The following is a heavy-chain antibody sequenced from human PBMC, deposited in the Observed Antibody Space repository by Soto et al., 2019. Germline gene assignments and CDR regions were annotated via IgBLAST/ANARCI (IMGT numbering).Heavy chain of an antibody. Sequence: GGSLRLSCAASGFTFSSYGMHWVRQAPGKGLEWVAVISYDGSNKYYADSVKGRFTISRDNSKNTLYLQMNSLRAEDTAVYYCAKDFVGSGKGSGWAHYWGQGTLVTVSS. V-gene: IGHV3-30*18. D-gene: IGHD3-10*01. CDR1: GFTFSSYG. J-gene: IGHJ4*02. CDR2: ISYDGSNK. CDR3: AKDFVGSGKGSGWAHY.